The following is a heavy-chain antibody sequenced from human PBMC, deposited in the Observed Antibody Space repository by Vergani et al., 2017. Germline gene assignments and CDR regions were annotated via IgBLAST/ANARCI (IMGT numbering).Heavy chain of an antibody. Sequence: QVQLQQWGAGLLKPSETLSLTCAVYGGSFSGYYWSWIRQHPGKGLEWIGYIYYSGSTYYNPSLKSRVTISVDTSKNQFSLKLSSVTAADTAVYYCARCEPTSGGDCSYWGQGTLVTVSS. J-gene: IGHJ4*02. CDR3: ARCEPTSGGDCSY. CDR1: GGSFSGYY. V-gene: IGHV4-34*01. CDR2: IYYSGST. D-gene: IGHD2-21*02.